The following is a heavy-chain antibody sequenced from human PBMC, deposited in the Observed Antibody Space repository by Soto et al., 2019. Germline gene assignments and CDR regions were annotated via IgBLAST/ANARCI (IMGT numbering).Heavy chain of an antibody. CDR1: GGSISSYY. V-gene: IGHV4-4*07. J-gene: IGHJ6*02. CDR3: ARVMTTVTTPTNRGGYGMDV. CDR2: IYTSGST. D-gene: IGHD4-17*01. Sequence: QVQLQESGPGLVKPSETLSLTCTVSGGSISSYYWSWIRQPAGKGLEWIGRIYTSGSTNYNPSLKSRVTMSVDTSKNQFSLKLSSVTAADTAVYYCARVMTTVTTPTNRGGYGMDVWGQGTTVTVSS.